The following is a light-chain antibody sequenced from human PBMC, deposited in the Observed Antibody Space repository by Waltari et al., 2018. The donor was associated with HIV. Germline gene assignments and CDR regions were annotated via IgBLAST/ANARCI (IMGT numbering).Light chain of an antibody. Sequence: QSVLTQPPSVSEAPRQRVTISCSGSSSNIGNNAVNWYQQLPGKAPKLLIYYDDLWPAGVSDRFSGSKSGTSASLAISGLQSEDEADYYCAAAWDDSLNGPVFGGGTKLTVL. CDR3: AAAWDDSLNGPV. J-gene: IGLJ2*01. CDR2: YDD. V-gene: IGLV1-36*01. CDR1: SSNIGNNA.